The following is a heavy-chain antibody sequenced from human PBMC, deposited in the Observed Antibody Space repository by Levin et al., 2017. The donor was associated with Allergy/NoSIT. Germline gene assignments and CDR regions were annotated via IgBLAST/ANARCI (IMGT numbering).Heavy chain of an antibody. J-gene: IGHJ4*02. CDR2: IYHTGGT. CDR3: ARDGSSPRWFFY. Sequence: NPSETLSLTCTVSAGSISTRSSYWGWIRQPPGKGLEWVGSIYHTGGTYYNPSLKTRVSISVDTSKNQVYLHLSSVTAADTAVYYCARDGSSPRWFFYWGRGTLVTVSS. D-gene: IGHD2-15*01. V-gene: IGHV4-39*07. CDR1: AGSISTRSSY.